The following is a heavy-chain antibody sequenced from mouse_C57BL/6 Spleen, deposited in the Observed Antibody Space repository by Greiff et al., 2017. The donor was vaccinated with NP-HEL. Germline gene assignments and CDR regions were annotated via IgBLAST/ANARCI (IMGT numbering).Heavy chain of an antibody. D-gene: IGHD1-1*01. CDR1: GYTFTEYT. J-gene: IGHJ1*03. CDR3: ARHEDRYGSSYWYFDV. CDR2: FYPGSGSI. V-gene: IGHV1-62-2*01. Sequence: QVHVKQSGAELVKPGASVKLSCKASGYTFTEYTIHWVKQRSGQGLEWIGWFYPGSGSIKYNEKFKDKATLTADKSSSTVYMELSRLTSEDSAVYFCARHEDRYGSSYWYFDVWGTGTTVTVSS.